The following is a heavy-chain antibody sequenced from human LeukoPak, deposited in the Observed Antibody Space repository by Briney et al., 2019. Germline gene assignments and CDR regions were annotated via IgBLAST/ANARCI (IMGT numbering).Heavy chain of an antibody. CDR1: GFTFSSYA. V-gene: IGHV3-64*01. CDR3: AKAMVRGVIIFDY. CDR2: ISSNGGST. D-gene: IGHD3-10*01. Sequence: GGSLRLFCAASGFTFSSYATHWVRQAPGKALEYVSAISSNGGSTYYANSVKGRFTISRDNSKNTLYLQMNSLRAEDTAVYYCAKAMVRGVIIFDYWGQGTLVTVSS. J-gene: IGHJ4*02.